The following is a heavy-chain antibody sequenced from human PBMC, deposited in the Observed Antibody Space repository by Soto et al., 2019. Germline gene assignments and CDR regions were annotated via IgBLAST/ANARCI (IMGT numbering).Heavy chain of an antibody. CDR1: GYSFTSYW. V-gene: IGHV5-51*01. Sequence: ESLKISCKGSGYSFTSYWIGWVRQMPGKGLEWMGIIYPGDSDTRYSPSFQGQVTISADKSISTAYLQWSSLKASDTAMYYCARRSMVRGVTKGGAFDIWGQGTMVTVS. D-gene: IGHD3-10*01. J-gene: IGHJ3*02. CDR3: ARRSMVRGVTKGGAFDI. CDR2: IYPGDSDT.